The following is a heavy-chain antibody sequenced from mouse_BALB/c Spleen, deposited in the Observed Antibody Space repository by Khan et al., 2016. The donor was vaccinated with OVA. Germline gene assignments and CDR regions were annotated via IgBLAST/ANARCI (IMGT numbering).Heavy chain of an antibody. J-gene: IGHJ4*01. Sequence: QIQLVQSGPELKKPGETVQISCKASGFTFTNYGMNWVKQAPGKGLKWMGWINTYTGEPTFADDFKGRVAFSLETSASTAYLQINSLKYEDTATYFCARVGYNGPMDCWGQGTSVTVSS. CDR3: ARVGYNGPMDC. CDR1: GFTFTNYG. V-gene: IGHV9-3-1*01. CDR2: INTYTGEP. D-gene: IGHD2-14*01.